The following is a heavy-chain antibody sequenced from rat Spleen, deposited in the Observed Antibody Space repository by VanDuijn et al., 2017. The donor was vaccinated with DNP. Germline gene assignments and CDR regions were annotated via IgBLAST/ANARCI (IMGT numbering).Heavy chain of an antibody. CDR3: AGAGYGTYYFDY. V-gene: IGHV5-25*01. CDR1: GFTFSDYY. CDR2: ISSGGDNT. J-gene: IGHJ2*01. Sequence: EVQLVESGGGLVQPGGSLKLSCAASGFTFSDYYMTWVRQAPTKGLEWVAYISSGGDNTHYRDSVKGRFIVSRDNAKNTLNLQMDSLRSEDTAAYYCAGAGYGTYYFDYWGQGVMVTVSS. D-gene: IGHD4-4*01.